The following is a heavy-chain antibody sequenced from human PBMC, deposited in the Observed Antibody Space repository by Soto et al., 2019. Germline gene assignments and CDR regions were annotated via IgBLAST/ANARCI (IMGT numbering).Heavy chain of an antibody. CDR2: IYYSGST. D-gene: IGHD4-17*01. J-gene: IGHJ4*02. Sequence: PSETLSLTCTVSGGSVRSGSYYWSWIRQPPGKGLEWIGYIYYSGSTNYNPSLKSRVTISVDTSKNQFSLKLSSVTAADTAVYYCARLYSAHYGDYGNLQFDYWGQGTLVTVSS. CDR3: ARLYSAHYGDYGNLQFDY. CDR1: GGSVRSGSYY. V-gene: IGHV4-61*01.